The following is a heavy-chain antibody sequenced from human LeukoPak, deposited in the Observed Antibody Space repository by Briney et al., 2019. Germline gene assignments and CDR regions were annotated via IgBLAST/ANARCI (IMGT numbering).Heavy chain of an antibody. J-gene: IGHJ4*02. V-gene: IGHV3-30*02. CDR3: ASDCYGSGNTGH. Sequence: GGSLRLSCAASGFTISNYGMHWVRQAPGKGLEWGASIQNDGSYKHYADSVRGRFTISRDNFKNTLYLQMNSLRAEDTAVYYCASDCYGSGNTGHWGQGTLVTVSS. CDR2: IQNDGSYK. CDR1: GFTISNYG. D-gene: IGHD3-10*01.